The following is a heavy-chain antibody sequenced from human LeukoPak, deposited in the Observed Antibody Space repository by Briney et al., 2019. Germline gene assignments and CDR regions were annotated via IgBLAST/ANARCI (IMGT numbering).Heavy chain of an antibody. CDR2: ISGSGGST. D-gene: IGHD2-15*01. CDR1: GFTFSSYA. Sequence: GGSLRLSCAASGFTFSSYAMSWVRQAPGKGLEWVSAISGSGGSTYYADSVKGRFTISRDNSKNTLYLQMNSLRAEDMAVYYCAKDRPDIVVVVAATGASDFDYWGQGTLVTVSS. CDR3: AKDRPDIVVVVAATGASDFDY. J-gene: IGHJ4*02. V-gene: IGHV3-23*01.